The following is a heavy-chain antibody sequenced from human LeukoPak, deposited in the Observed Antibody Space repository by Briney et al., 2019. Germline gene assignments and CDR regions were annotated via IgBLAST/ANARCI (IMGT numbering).Heavy chain of an antibody. D-gene: IGHD3-3*01. Sequence: GGSLRLSCAASGFTFSSYSMTWVRQAPGKGLEWVSYISSSSSTIYYADSVKGRFTISRDNAKNSLYLQMNSLRAEDTAVYYCARETYYDFWSGYLPHYYYYGMDVWGQGTTVTVSS. CDR1: GFTFSSYS. J-gene: IGHJ6*02. CDR3: ARETYYDFWSGYLPHYYYYGMDV. V-gene: IGHV3-48*01. CDR2: ISSSSSTI.